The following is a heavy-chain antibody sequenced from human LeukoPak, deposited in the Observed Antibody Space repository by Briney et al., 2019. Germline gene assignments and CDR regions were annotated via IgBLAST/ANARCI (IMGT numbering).Heavy chain of an antibody. Sequence: GGSLRLSCTASGFTFDNFALSWVRQAPGKGLEWVGFIRSKAYGGTTEYAASVKGRFTISRDDSKSIASLQMNSLKTEDTAVYYCTRVPGGSYYRLDIWGQGTMVTVSS. J-gene: IGHJ3*02. CDR2: IRSKAYGGTT. D-gene: IGHD1-26*01. CDR3: TRVPGGSYYRLDI. CDR1: GFTFDNFA. V-gene: IGHV3-49*04.